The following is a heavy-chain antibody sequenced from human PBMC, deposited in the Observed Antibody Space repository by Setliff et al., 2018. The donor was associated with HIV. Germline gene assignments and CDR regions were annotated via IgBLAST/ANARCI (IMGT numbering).Heavy chain of an antibody. V-gene: IGHV3-21*01. D-gene: IGHD1-1*01. CDR2: ISSSNSYM. CDR1: GFTFSTYN. J-gene: IGHJ4*02. CDR3: ARGANWNNGEIDY. Sequence: SLRLSCAASGFTFSTYNMNWVRQAPGKGLEWVSGISSSNSYMYYADSVKGRFTISRDNAKNSLYLQMNSLRAEDTAVYYCARGANWNNGEIDYWGQGTLVTVSS.